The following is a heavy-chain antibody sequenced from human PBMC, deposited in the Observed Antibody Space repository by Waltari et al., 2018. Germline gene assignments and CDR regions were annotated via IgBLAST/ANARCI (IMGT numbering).Heavy chain of an antibody. CDR3: ATYIGASIGTAAFDV. V-gene: IGHV4-39*01. D-gene: IGHD5-12*01. CDR2: ISYNGAT. J-gene: IGHJ3*01. Sequence: QLQLQESGPGLVKPSETLSLTCSVSGGSITTHRPSWGWIRHPPGQGLEWIATISYNGATYTSPSLESRLTMSRDTSKNQLSLTLGSVTAADTSVYFCATYIGASIGTAAFDVWGQGTMVTVSS. CDR1: GGSITTHRPS.